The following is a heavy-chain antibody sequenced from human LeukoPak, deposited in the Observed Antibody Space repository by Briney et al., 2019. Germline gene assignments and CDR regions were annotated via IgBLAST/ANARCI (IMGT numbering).Heavy chain of an antibody. V-gene: IGHV3-7*04. CDR3: ARGGLYWHI. CDR2: IKQDGSEK. J-gene: IGHJ3*02. Sequence: GGSLRLSCAAPGITLSTYWMSWVRKAPGKGLEWVANIKQDGSEKNYVDSLKGRFTISRDNARNSLYLQMDSLRAEDTALYYCARGGLYWHIWGQGTMVTVSS. D-gene: IGHD2-15*01. CDR1: GITLSTYW.